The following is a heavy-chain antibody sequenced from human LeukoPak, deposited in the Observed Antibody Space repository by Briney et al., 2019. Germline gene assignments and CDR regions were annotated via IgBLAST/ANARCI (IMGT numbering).Heavy chain of an antibody. V-gene: IGHV3-23*01. J-gene: IGHJ6*03. Sequence: GGSLRPSCAASGFNFSSCAMSWVRQAPGKGLEWVSAISGSGGSTYYADSVKGRFTISRDNSKNTLYLQMNSLRAEDTAVYYCAKTCSASTYYYYYMDVWGKGTTVTVSS. CDR3: AKTCSASTYYYYYMDV. CDR2: ISGSGGST. D-gene: IGHD3-10*02. CDR1: GFNFSSCA.